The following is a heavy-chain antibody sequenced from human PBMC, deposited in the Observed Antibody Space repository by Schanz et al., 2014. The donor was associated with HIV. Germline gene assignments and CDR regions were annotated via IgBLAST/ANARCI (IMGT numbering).Heavy chain of an antibody. CDR3: AKTSYGWYFDY. CDR1: GFTFSSYS. Sequence: VQLVESGGSLVKPGGSLRLSCAASGFTFSSYSMNWVRQAPGKGLEWVSGMRGSDDSTFYADSVKGRFTISRDNSKNTLYFQMNSLRAEDTAIYYCAKTSYGWYFDYWGQGTLVTVSS. J-gene: IGHJ4*02. D-gene: IGHD6-19*01. CDR2: MRGSDDST. V-gene: IGHV3-23*04.